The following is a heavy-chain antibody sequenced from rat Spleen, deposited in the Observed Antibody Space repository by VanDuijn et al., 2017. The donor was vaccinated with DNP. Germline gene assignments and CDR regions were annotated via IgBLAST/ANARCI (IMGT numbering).Heavy chain of an antibody. V-gene: IGHV2S12*01. J-gene: IGHJ4*01. Sequence: QVQLKESGPGLVQPSQTLSLTCTVSGFSLTSYGVNWVRQPPGKGLEWIAAISSGGSTYYNPALKSRLSISRDTSKSQVFLKMNSVQTEDPAMYFCARSGRAMDAWGQGTSVTVSS. D-gene: IGHD5-1*01. CDR3: ARSGRAMDA. CDR2: ISSGGST. CDR1: GFSLTSYG.